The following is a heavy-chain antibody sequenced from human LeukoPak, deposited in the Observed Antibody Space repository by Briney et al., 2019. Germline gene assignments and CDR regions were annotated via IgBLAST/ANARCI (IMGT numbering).Heavy chain of an antibody. CDR3: ARSGGYCSSTSWYEVANWFDP. J-gene: IGHJ5*02. CDR1: GCTFSSYA. D-gene: IGHD2-2*01. CDR2: IIPIFGTA. V-gene: IGHV1-69*05. Sequence: SSVTVSLKSSGCTFSSYAISWVRQAPAQGLEWMGGIIPIFGTANNAHKFQGRVTITTDESTSTAYMELSSLRSEDTAVYYCARSGGYCSSTSWYEVANWFDPWGQGTLVTVSS.